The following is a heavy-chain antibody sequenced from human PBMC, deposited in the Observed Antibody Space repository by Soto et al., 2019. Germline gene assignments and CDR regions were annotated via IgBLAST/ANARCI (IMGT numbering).Heavy chain of an antibody. CDR3: ARAGTPWLRPRGWFDP. V-gene: IGHV4-59*01. D-gene: IGHD5-12*01. Sequence: SETLSLTCTVSGGSISSYYWSWIRQPPGKGLEWIGYIYYSGSTNYNPSLKSRVTISVDTSKNQFSLKLSSVTAADTAVYYCARAGTPWLRPRGWFDPWGLGTLVTVSS. CDR2: IYYSGST. J-gene: IGHJ5*02. CDR1: GGSISSYY.